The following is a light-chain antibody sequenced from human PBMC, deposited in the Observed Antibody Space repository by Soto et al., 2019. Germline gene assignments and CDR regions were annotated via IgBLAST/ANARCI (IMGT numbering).Light chain of an antibody. J-gene: IGLJ1*01. CDR2: YDD. Sequence: QSVLTQPPSVSEAPRRRVTISCSGSSSIIGNNAVNWYQQLPGKAPKLLIYYDDLLPSGVSDRFSGSKSGTSASLAISGLQSEDEADYYRAAWDDSLNAYVFGTGTKVTVL. CDR3: AAWDDSLNAYV. CDR1: SSIIGNNA. V-gene: IGLV1-36*01.